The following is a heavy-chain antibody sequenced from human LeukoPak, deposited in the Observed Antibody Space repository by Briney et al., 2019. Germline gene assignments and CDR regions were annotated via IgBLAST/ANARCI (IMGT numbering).Heavy chain of an antibody. J-gene: IGHJ3*02. V-gene: IGHV1-69*04. CDR1: GGTFSSYA. Sequence: ASVKVSCKASGGTFSSYAISWVRQAPGQGLEWMGRIIPILGIANYAQKSQGRVTITADKSTSTAYMELSSLRSEDTAVYYCARDRLDYYDSSGYYSPVDAFDIWGQGTVVTVSS. CDR2: IIPILGIA. CDR3: ARDRLDYYDSSGYYSPVDAFDI. D-gene: IGHD3-22*01.